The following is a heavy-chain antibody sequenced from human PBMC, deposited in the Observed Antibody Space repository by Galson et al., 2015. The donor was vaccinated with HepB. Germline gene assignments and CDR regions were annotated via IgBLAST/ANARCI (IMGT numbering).Heavy chain of an antibody. V-gene: IGHV4-39*01. CDR3: ARWSILRFLETNKETDI. Sequence: ETLSLTCIVSGGSISNSNYYWGWVRQPPGKGLEWIGTIYYTGTTYYNPSLKSRVSISVAPSKNQFSLNLNSATVADTAVYFCARWSILRFLETNKETDIWGQGTLVTVSS. CDR1: GGSISNSNYY. J-gene: IGHJ4*02. D-gene: IGHD3-3*01. CDR2: IYYTGTT.